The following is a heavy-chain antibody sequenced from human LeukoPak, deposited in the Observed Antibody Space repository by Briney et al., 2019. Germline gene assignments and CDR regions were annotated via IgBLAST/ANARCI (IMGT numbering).Heavy chain of an antibody. J-gene: IGHJ4*02. CDR1: GFTFSNYR. Sequence: GGSLRLSCAASGFTFSNYRMNLVRPAPRKGLEWVSYISSSTSGYTIYYADSVRGRFTISRDNAKNSLYLQMNSLRAEDTAVYYCARGTGSYYGHFGYWGQGTLVTVSS. V-gene: IGHV3-48*01. CDR2: ISSSTSGYTI. D-gene: IGHD1-26*01. CDR3: ARGTGSYYGHFGY.